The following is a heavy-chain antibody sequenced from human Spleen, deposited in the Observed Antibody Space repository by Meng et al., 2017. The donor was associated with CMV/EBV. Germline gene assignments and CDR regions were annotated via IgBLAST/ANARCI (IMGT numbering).Heavy chain of an antibody. J-gene: IGHJ6*02. Sequence: SETLCLTCTVSGCSISSTSHYWGWIRQPPGKGLQWAGNIYDRRDSSYNSSLKSRVSISVDTTKNQFSLRLTSVTASDTAVYYCARLSLHDYYYAMDVWGQGPTVTVSS. CDR1: GCSISSTSHY. V-gene: IGHV4-39*01. CDR2: IYDRRDS. CDR3: ARLSLHDYYYAMDV.